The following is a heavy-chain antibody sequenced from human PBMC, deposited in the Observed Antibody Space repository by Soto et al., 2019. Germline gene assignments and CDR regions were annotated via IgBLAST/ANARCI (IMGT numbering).Heavy chain of an antibody. J-gene: IGHJ4*02. D-gene: IGHD3-9*01. CDR1: GYTFTGYY. Sequence: QVQLVQSGAEVKKPGASVKVSCKASGYTFTGYYMHWVRQAPGQGLEWMGWINPNSGGTNYAQKFQGWVTMTRDTSISTAYMELSRLRSDDTAVYYCARAPHPNYDILTGYYSGYYFDYWGQGTLVTVSS. V-gene: IGHV1-2*04. CDR2: INPNSGGT. CDR3: ARAPHPNYDILTGYYSGYYFDY.